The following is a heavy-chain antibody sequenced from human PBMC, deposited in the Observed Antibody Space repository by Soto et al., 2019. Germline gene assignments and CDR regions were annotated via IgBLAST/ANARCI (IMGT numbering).Heavy chain of an antibody. J-gene: IGHJ5*02. V-gene: IGHV4-30-2*01. CDR2: IYHSGST. CDR3: ARRRGSTSRPLPPCRHWSPP. Sequence: TLSLTCAVSGGSISRGGYSRSWVRQPPGKGPEGVGDIYHSGSTHYNPSLQSRVTISVGRAKNQFSLKLSSVAPADTAVYSCARRRGSTSRPLPPCRHWSPPWGEGPRVPVSS. CDR1: GGSISRGGYS. D-gene: IGHD2-2*01.